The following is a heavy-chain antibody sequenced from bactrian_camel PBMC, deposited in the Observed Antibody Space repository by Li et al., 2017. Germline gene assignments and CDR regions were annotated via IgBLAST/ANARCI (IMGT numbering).Heavy chain of an antibody. J-gene: IGHJ4*01. CDR2: IYSDSGNT. D-gene: IGHD4*01. V-gene: IGHV3-3*01. CDR1: GDQFPSNC. CDR3: AADRLKCLGATWDGPVWNY. Sequence: VQLVESGGGSVQAGGSLRLSCVFSGDQFPSNCMGLFRQAPGKEREEVAEIYSDSGNTKYADSVQGRFTVSRDATNNTVYLEMNSLKAEDTAVYYCAADRLKCLGATWDGPVWNYWGQGTQVTVS.